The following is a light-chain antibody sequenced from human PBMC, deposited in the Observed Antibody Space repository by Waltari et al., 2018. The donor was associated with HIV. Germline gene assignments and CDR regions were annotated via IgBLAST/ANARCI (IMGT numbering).Light chain of an antibody. CDR3: SSYSGGNNFDVV. CDR2: EVS. J-gene: IGLJ2*01. V-gene: IGLV2-8*01. CDR1: SNDVGGYHY. Sequence: QSALTQPPSASGSPGQSVTISCTGTSNDVGGYHYVSWYQQHPGKAPKRMIYEVSARPSGVPDRFSGSKSGNTASLTVSGLQAEDEADYYCSSYSGGNNFDVVFGGGTKLTVL.